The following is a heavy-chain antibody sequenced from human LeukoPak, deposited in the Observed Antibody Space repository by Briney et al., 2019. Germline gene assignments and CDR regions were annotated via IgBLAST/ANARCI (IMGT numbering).Heavy chain of an antibody. D-gene: IGHD6-19*01. CDR2: IYYSGST. J-gene: IGHJ4*02. V-gene: IGHV4-61*01. CDR1: GGSVSSGSYY. CDR3: ARVLSGYSSGWYLDY. Sequence: SETLSLTCTVSGGSVSSGSYYWSWIRQPPGKGLEWIGYIYYSGSTHYNPSLTSRATTSVDTSQKQFSLQLSSVTAADTAVYYCARVLSGYSSGWYLDYWGQGTLVTVSS.